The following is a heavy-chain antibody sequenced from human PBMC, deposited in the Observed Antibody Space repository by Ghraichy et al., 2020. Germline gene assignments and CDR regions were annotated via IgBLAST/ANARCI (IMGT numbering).Heavy chain of an antibody. CDR1: GFSVRTNH. J-gene: IGHJ6*02. Sequence: GGSLRLSCAASGFSVRTNHMSWVRQAPGKGLEWVSVLNYGSGTSYGESVKGRFSISRDDSQNTLFLQMHSRRADDTAVYYCARALPVGPSSWFRYYDNVDLAVWGQGTTVTVSS. V-gene: IGHV3-53*01. CDR3: ARALPVGPSSWFRYYDNVDLAV. CDR2: LNYGSGT. D-gene: IGHD6-13*01.